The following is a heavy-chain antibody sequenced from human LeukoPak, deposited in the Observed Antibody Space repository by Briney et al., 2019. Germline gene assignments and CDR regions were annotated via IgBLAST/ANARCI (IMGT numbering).Heavy chain of an antibody. CDR1: RFSPSAYP. D-gene: IGHD4-17*01. CDR2: IRGSGVNT. V-gene: IGHV3-23*01. Sequence: GGSLRHSRTPPRFSPSAYPMMWVRPAPGRGREWVSPIRGSGVNTCYAVCVKGRFTTSRDNSKCTLFLLMESLRAEDTAVYYCAMCPDGDFIGAGGMWGTGKMVTVSS. J-gene: IGHJ3*02. CDR3: AMCPDGDFIGAGGM.